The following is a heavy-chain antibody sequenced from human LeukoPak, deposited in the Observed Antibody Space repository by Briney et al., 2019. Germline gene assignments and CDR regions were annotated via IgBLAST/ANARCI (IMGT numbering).Heavy chain of an antibody. V-gene: IGHV4-59*11. D-gene: IGHD5-24*01. J-gene: IGHJ2*01. CDR2: MHNDGST. CDR3: ARGRRDGYNLNWYFDL. CDR1: GDSINNLC. Sequence: SETLSLTCTVSGDSINNLCWGWIRQPPGKDLEWIGYMHNDGSTNYNPSLTSRVTISLDTSKNQFSLSLKSVTAADTAMYYCARGRRDGYNLNWYFDLWGRGTLVSVSS.